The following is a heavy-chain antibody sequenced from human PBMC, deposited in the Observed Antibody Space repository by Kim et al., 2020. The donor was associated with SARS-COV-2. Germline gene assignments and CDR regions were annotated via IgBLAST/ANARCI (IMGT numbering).Heavy chain of an antibody. CDR2: INHSGST. V-gene: IGHV4-34*01. D-gene: IGHD6-19*01. CDR3: ARRGGRSRGWYRRETFDI. CDR1: GGSFSGYY. J-gene: IGHJ3*02. Sequence: SETLSLTCAVYGGSFSGYYWSWIRQPPGKGLEWIGEINHSGSTNYNPSLKSRVTISVDTSKNQFSLKLSSVTAADTAVYYCARRGGRSRGWYRRETFDI.